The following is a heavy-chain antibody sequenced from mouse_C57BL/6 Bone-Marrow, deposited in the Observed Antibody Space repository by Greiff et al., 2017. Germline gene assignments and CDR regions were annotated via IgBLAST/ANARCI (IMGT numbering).Heavy chain of an antibody. CDR2: FYLGSGSI. CDR1: GYIFTEYT. V-gene: IGHV1-62-2*01. CDR3: ARHERYYDYEGYFDY. Sequence: VMLVESGAELVKPGASVKLSCKASGYIFTEYTIHWVKQRSGQGLEWIGWFYLGSGSIKYNERFKDKATLTADKSSNTVYMELSRLTSEDSAVYFCARHERYYDYEGYFDYWGQGTTLTVSS. D-gene: IGHD2-4*01. J-gene: IGHJ2*01.